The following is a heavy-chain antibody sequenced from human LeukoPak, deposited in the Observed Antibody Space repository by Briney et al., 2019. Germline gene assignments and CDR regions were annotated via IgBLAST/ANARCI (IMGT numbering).Heavy chain of an antibody. CDR3: AKPPAAGTYYFDY. D-gene: IGHD6-13*01. V-gene: IGHV3-23*01. CDR2: ISGSGGST. Sequence: GGSLRLSCAASGFTFSSYAMSWVRQAPGEGLEWVSAISGSGGSTYYADSVKGRFTISRDNSKNTLYLQMNSLRAEDTAVYYCAKPPAAGTYYFDYWGQGTLVTVSS. CDR1: GFTFSSYA. J-gene: IGHJ4*02.